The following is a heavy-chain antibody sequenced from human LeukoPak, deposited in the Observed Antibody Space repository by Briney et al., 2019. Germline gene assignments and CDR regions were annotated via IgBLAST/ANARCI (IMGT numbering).Heavy chain of an antibody. J-gene: IGHJ3*02. CDR3: ARERVVRGVISFDAFDI. V-gene: IGHV3-11*01. Sequence: GSLRLSCAASGFTFSDYYMSWIRQAPGKGLEWVSYISSSGSTMYYADSVKGRFTISRDNAKSSVYLQMNSLRAEDTAVYYCARERVVRGVISFDAFDIWGQGTMVTVCS. CDR2: ISSSGSTM. D-gene: IGHD3-10*01. CDR1: GFTFSDYY.